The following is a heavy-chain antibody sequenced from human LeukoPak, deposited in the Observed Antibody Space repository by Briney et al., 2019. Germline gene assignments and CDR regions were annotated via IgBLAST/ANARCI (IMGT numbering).Heavy chain of an antibody. CDR2: IRYDGSNK. J-gene: IGHJ4*02. CDR1: GFTFSSYG. Sequence: PGGSLRLSCAASGFTFSSYGMHWVRQAPGKGLEWVAFIRYDGSNKYYADSVKGRFTISRDNSKNTLYLQMNSLRAEDTAVYYCASAPGYSSGWYDYWGQGTLVTVSS. CDR3: ASAPGYSSGWYDY. V-gene: IGHV3-30*02. D-gene: IGHD6-19*01.